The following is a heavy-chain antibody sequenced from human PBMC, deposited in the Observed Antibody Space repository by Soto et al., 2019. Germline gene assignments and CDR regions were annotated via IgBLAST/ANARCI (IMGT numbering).Heavy chain of an antibody. J-gene: IGHJ4*02. Sequence: QPGETLRLTCAASGFTISSNTMCWVRQAPGKGLEWVSAISGSGGSTYYADSVKGRFTISRDNSRNTLYLQMNSLRAEDTAVFYCAKDSHRFVSYWGQGTLVTVSS. CDR2: ISGSGGST. V-gene: IGHV3-23*01. CDR1: GFTISSNT. D-gene: IGHD3-3*01. CDR3: AKDSHRFVSY.